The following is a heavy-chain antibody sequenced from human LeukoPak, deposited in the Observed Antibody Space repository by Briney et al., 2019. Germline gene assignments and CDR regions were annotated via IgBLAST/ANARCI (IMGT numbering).Heavy chain of an antibody. V-gene: IGHV3-23*01. D-gene: IGHD3-22*01. CDR3: AKDNYDSSGYYYNHAFDI. Sequence: QTGGSLRLSCAAPGFTFSSYAMSWVRQAPGKGLEWVSAISGSGGSTYYADSVKGRFTISRDNSKNTLYLQMNSLRAEDTAVYYCAKDNYDSSGYYYNHAFDIWGQGTMVTVSS. J-gene: IGHJ3*02. CDR2: ISGSGGST. CDR1: GFTFSSYA.